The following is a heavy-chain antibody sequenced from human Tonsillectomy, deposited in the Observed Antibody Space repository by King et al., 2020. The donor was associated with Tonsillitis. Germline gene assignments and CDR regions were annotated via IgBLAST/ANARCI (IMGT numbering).Heavy chain of an antibody. J-gene: IGHJ6*03. D-gene: IGHD1-26*01. CDR2: INHSGST. V-gene: IGHV4-34*01. Sequence: HVQLQQWGAGLLKPSETLSLTCAVYGGSFSGYYWSWIRQPPGKGLEWIGEINHSGSTNYNPSLKSRVTISVVTSKNQFSLKLSSVTAADTAVFYCARSLGYGGSNYYMDVWGKGTTVTVSS. CDR3: ARSLGYGGSNYYMDV. CDR1: GGSFSGYY.